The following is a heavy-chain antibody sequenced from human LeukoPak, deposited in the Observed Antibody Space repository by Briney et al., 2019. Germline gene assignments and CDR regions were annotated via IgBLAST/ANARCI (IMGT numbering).Heavy chain of an antibody. V-gene: IGHV3-33*01. CDR2: IQSDGSKQ. J-gene: IGHJ5*02. CDR3: ARDVDTSSHSSQLDP. CDR1: GFTFSTFG. Sequence: GGSLRLSCATAGFTFSTFGIHWVRQTPGKGLEWAAAIQSDGSKQYYGDSVKGRFTISRDSSKNTVYLQMNSLRDEDTAVYYCARDVDTSSHSSQLDPWGQGTLVTLSS. D-gene: IGHD5-18*01.